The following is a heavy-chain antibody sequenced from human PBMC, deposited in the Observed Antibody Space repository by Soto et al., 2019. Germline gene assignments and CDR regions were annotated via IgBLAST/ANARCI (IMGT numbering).Heavy chain of an antibody. V-gene: IGHV4-34*01. J-gene: IGHJ6*03. CDR3: ARGLILWFGELSPRGGYYYYMDV. CDR1: GGSFSGYQ. CDR2: INDSGNI. Sequence: QVQLQQWGAGLLKPSETLSLTCAVYGGSFSGYQWTWIRQTPGKGLEWIGEINDSGNINYNPSLKSRVTILVDTAKKQISLRLGSVTAADTAVYYCARGLILWFGELSPRGGYYYYMDVWGKGTSVTVSS. D-gene: IGHD3-10*01.